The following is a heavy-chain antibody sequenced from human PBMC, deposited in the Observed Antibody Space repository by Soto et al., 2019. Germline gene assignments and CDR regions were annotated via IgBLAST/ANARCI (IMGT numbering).Heavy chain of an antibody. J-gene: IGHJ4*02. CDR1: GGTFSSYA. CDR2: IIPIFGTA. CDR3: ARVTSPRRYSSSWYEVDDY. V-gene: IGHV1-69*13. Sequence: ASVKVSCKASGGTFSSYAISWVRQAPGQGLEWMGGIIPIFGTANYAQKFQGRVTITADESTSTAYMELSSLRSEDTAVYYCARVTSPRRYSSSWYEVDDYWGRGTLVTVSS. D-gene: IGHD6-13*01.